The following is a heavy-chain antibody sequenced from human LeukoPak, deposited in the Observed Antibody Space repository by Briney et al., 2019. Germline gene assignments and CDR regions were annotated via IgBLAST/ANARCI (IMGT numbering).Heavy chain of an antibody. CDR1: GFTFSSYS. CDR3: ARDQQQLASQMAV. V-gene: IGHV3-21*01. D-gene: IGHD6-13*01. J-gene: IGHJ6*02. CDR2: ISSSSSYI. Sequence: GGSLRLSCAASGFTFSSYSMNWVRQAPGKGLEWVSSISSSSSYIYYADSVKGRFTISRDNAKNSLYLQMNSLRAEDTAVYYCARDQQQLASQMAVWGQGTTVTVSS.